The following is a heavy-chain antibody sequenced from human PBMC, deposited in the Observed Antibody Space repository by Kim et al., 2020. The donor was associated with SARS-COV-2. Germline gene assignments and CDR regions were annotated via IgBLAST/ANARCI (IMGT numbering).Heavy chain of an antibody. Sequence: SETLSLTCTVSGGSISTDNYYWGWIRQPPGKGLEWIGNIYYIGTTYYNPSLKSRVTISVDTCKNHFSVKLSSVTAADTAVYYCARRGTYGSGFFDYWGQGTLVTVSS. CDR3: ARRGTYGSGFFDY. D-gene: IGHD3-10*01. V-gene: IGHV4-39*01. CDR1: GGSISTDNYY. J-gene: IGHJ4*02. CDR2: IYYIGTT.